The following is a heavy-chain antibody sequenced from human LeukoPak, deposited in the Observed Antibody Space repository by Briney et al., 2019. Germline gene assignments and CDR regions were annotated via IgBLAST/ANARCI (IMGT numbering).Heavy chain of an antibody. CDR1: GYTFTSYG. V-gene: IGHV1-18*01. CDR2: ISAYNGYT. Sequence: ASVKVSCKASGYTFTSYGISWVRQAPGQGLEWMGWISAYNGYTNYAQKLQGRVTMTTDTSTSTAYMELRSRRSDDTAVYYCATDKQWLVPRSEYFQHWGQGTLVTVSS. D-gene: IGHD6-19*01. J-gene: IGHJ1*01. CDR3: ATDKQWLVPRSEYFQH.